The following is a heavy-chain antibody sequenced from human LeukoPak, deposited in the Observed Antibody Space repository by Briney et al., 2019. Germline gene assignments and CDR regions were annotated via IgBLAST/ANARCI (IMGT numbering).Heavy chain of an antibody. CDR1: GFTFSTFS. CDR3: ARVDCRSTSCSPFDY. Sequence: GGSLRLSCAASGFTFSTFSMHWVRQAPGKGLEWVAVILYDGSTRYYADSVRGRFTASRDNSKDTLYLQMNSLRVEDTAVYYCARVDCRSTSCSPFDYWGQRTPVTVSS. CDR2: ILYDGSTR. J-gene: IGHJ4*02. V-gene: IGHV3-30*04. D-gene: IGHD2-2*01.